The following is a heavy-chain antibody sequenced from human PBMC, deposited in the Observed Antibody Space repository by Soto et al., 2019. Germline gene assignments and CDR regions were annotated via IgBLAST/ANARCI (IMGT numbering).Heavy chain of an antibody. Sequence: QVQLQESGPGLVKPSQTLSLTCSVSGASISSGNYYWSWIRQHPGKGLEWIGYIYYTGSTYYNPSLRSLITISEDMSKNHFSLRLSSVTAADTSVYYCARGREEAGGPFDYWGQGTLVTVSS. CDR1: GASISSGNYY. D-gene: IGHD3-10*01. CDR2: IYYTGST. CDR3: ARGREEAGGPFDY. J-gene: IGHJ4*02. V-gene: IGHV4-31*01.